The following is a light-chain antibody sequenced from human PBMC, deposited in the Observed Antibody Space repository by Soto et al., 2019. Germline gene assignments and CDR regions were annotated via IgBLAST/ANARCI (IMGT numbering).Light chain of an antibody. CDR2: GAS. V-gene: IGKV3-15*01. CDR3: QEYNNWPQT. CDR1: QSISIN. J-gene: IGKJ1*01. Sequence: EVVMTQSPATLSVSPGERVALSCRASQSISINLSCIQQKPGQGRRLLMIGASTRATGVPDRFSGSESGTEFTLTINSLQSEDFAEYHCQEYNNWPQTFGQGTKVDIK.